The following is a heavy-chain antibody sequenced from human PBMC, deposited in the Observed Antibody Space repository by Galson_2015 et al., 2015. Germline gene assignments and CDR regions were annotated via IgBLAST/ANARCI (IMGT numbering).Heavy chain of an antibody. CDR1: GFCFSYYA. CDR2: LSDSGDTT. V-gene: IGHV3-23*01. J-gene: IGHJ3*02. Sequence: AMRTGCEASGFCFSYYAMSWVRQAPGAGLEWVSVLSDSGDTTYYAYSVNGRFTISRDNFNNRVYLQMNSLRVEDTAVYYCAKARVTSKVVDAFAMWGQRTVVTVSS. D-gene: IGHD4-23*01. CDR3: AKARVTSKVVDAFAM.